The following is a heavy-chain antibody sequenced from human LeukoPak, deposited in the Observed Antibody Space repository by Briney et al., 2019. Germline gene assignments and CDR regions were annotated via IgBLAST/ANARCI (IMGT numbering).Heavy chain of an antibody. Sequence: GGSLRLSCSASGFTFSSYAMHWVRQAPGKGLEYVSAISSNGGSTYYANSVKGRFTISRDNSKNTLYLQMNSLRAEDTAVYYCARGLNYGSGSTLEGYWGQGTLVTVSS. V-gene: IGHV3-64*04. CDR1: GFTFSSYA. CDR2: ISSNGGST. D-gene: IGHD3-10*01. CDR3: ARGLNYGSGSTLEGY. J-gene: IGHJ4*02.